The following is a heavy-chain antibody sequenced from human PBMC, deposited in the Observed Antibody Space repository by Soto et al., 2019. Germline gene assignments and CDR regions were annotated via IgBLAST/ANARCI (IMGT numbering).Heavy chain of an antibody. J-gene: IGHJ4*02. CDR3: ARDLAPISYDFWSGYPRDFDY. CDR1: GYTFTSYS. Sequence: GASVKVSCKASGYTFTSYSIHWVRRAPGQRLEWMGWINAGNGNTKYSQKFQGRVTITRDTSASTAYMELSSLRSEDTAVYYCARDLAPISYDFWSGYPRDFDYWGRGTLVTVSS. V-gene: IGHV1-3*01. D-gene: IGHD3-3*01. CDR2: INAGNGNT.